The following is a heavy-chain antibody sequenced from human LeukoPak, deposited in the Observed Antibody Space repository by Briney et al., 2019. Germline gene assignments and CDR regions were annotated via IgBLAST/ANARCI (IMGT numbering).Heavy chain of an antibody. V-gene: IGHV3-21*01. Sequence: RGSLRLSCAASGFTFSDYKMNWVRQAPGKGLEWVSSISSSSSHIYYADSMKGRFTISRDNAKNSLYLQMNSLRAEDTAVYYCARDSSTPGYWGQGTLVTVSS. CDR2: ISSSSSHI. D-gene: IGHD6-13*01. J-gene: IGHJ4*02. CDR3: ARDSSTPGY. CDR1: GFTFSDYK.